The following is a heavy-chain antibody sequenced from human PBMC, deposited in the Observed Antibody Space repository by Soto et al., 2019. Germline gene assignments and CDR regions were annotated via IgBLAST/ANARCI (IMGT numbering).Heavy chain of an antibody. D-gene: IGHD4-17*01. CDR3: ARDLRMTTVTTPRGMDV. Sequence: GGSLRLSCAASGFTFSSYGMHWVRQAPGKGLEWVAVIWYDGSNKYYADSVKGRFTISRDNSKNTLYLQMNSLRAEDTAVYYCARDLRMTTVTTPRGMDVWGQGTTVTVSS. CDR1: GFTFSSYG. V-gene: IGHV3-33*01. J-gene: IGHJ6*02. CDR2: IWYDGSNK.